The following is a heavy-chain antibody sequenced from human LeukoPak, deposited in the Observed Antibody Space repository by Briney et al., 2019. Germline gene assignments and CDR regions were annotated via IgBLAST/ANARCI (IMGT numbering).Heavy chain of an antibody. D-gene: IGHD2-2*02. CDR1: GYTFTSYD. CDR2: MNPNSGNT. CDR3: ARGDGYCSSTSCYSGFDP. Sequence: GASVKVSCKASGYTFTSYDINWVRQATGQGLEWMGWMNPNSGNTGYAQKFQGRVTVTRNTSISTAYMELSSLRSEDTAVYYCARGDGYCSSTSCYSGFDPWGQGTLVTVSS. V-gene: IGHV1-8*03. J-gene: IGHJ5*02.